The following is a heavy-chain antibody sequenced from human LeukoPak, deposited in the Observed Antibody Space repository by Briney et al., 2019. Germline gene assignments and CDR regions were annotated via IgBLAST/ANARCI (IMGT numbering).Heavy chain of an antibody. Sequence: PGGSLRLSCAASGFTFTDFYMSWIRQAPGKGLEWLSDISRSSTDTNYADSVKGRFTISRDNAKNSLFLQLNSLRDEDTAVYYCAKAVGPFDYGGRETLVTVS. J-gene: IGHJ4*02. D-gene: IGHD3-16*01. CDR1: GFTFTDFY. V-gene: IGHV3-11*06. CDR3: AKAVGPFDY. CDR2: ISRSSTDT.